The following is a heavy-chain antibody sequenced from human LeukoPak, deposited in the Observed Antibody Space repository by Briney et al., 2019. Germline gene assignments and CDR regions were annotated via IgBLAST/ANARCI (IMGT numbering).Heavy chain of an antibody. CDR1: GYTLTSYY. V-gene: IGHV1-46*01. CDR2: IRPSGGST. CDR3: ARDLGGYDSAGFDY. D-gene: IGHD5-12*01. J-gene: IGHJ4*02. Sequence: ASVKVSCKASGYTLTSYYMHWVRQAPGQGLGWMGIIRPSGGSTSYAQKFQGRVTMTRDTSTSTVYMELSSLRSEDTAVYYCARDLGGYDSAGFDYWGQGTLVTVSS.